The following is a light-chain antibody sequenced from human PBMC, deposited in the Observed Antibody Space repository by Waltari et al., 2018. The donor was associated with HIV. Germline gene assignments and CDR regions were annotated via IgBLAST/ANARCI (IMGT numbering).Light chain of an antibody. J-gene: IGKJ4*01. CDR1: QSVRSN. CDR2: SAS. V-gene: IGKV3-15*01. Sequence: EIVMKQSPATLAVSPGDGATLSCRAIQSVRSNLDWYQQKPGQDPRLLIFSASTRAAGTPARFSGGGSGTEFTLPITSLQSADFAVYYCQQYDAWPPLTFGGGTKVEI. CDR3: QQYDAWPPLT.